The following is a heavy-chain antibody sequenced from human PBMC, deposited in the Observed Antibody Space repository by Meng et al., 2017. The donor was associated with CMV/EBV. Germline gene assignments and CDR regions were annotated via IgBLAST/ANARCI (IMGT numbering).Heavy chain of an antibody. CDR1: GFTFSSYS. CDR2: ISSSSSTI. CDR3: AAGLETQEYDFDY. D-gene: IGHD5-24*01. Sequence: GGSLRLSCAASGFTFSSYSMYWVRQAPGKGLEWVSYISSSSSTIYYADSVKGRFTISRDNAKNSLYLQMNSLRAEDTAVYYCAAGLETQEYDFDYWGQGTLVTVSS. V-gene: IGHV3-48*04. J-gene: IGHJ4*02.